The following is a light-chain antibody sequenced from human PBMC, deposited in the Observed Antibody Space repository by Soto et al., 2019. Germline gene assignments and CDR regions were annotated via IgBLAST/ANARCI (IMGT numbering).Light chain of an antibody. Sequence: DIQMTQSPSSPSASVGDRVTITCRASQSISNYLNWYQKKPGKAPTLLIYASSNLQSGVPSRVSGSGSGTDFTLTISSLQPEDFGTYYCRQSYSTPRTFGQGTKVEIK. CDR3: RQSYSTPRT. V-gene: IGKV1-39*01. J-gene: IGKJ1*01. CDR1: QSISNY. CDR2: ASS.